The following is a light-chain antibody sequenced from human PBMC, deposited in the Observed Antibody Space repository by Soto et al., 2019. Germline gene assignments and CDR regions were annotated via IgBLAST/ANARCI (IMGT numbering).Light chain of an antibody. CDR1: QSVVSSY. CDR3: QQYGHSPWT. CDR2: GSA. J-gene: IGKJ1*01. Sequence: EILLTQSPGTLSLSPGERATLSCRASQSVVSSYVAWYQQTPGQAPRLLIYGSASRATGIPDRFSVSGSGTDFTLTISRLEHDDFAVYYCQQYGHSPWTFGQGTKVDIK. V-gene: IGKV3-20*01.